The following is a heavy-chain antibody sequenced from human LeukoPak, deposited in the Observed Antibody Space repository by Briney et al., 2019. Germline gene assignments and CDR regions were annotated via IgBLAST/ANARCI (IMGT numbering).Heavy chain of an antibody. D-gene: IGHD2/OR15-2a*01. J-gene: IGHJ6*02. CDR2: ISYDGSNK. V-gene: IGHV3-30-3*01. Sequence: GGSLRISCAASGFTFSSYAMPWVRQAPGKGLEWVAVISYDGSNKYYVDSVKGRFTMSRDNSKNTLYLQMNSLRAEDTAVYYCARDQNIVAYYYYGMDVWGQGTTVTVS. CDR1: GFTFSSYA. CDR3: ARDQNIVAYYYYGMDV.